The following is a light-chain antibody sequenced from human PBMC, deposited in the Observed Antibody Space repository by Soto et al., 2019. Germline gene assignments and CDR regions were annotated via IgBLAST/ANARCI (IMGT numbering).Light chain of an antibody. CDR2: SAA. Sequence: DIQMTQSPSSLSVSIGDSITITCRASQNIGTSLNWYQMKLGRAPKLLIYSAATLQSGAPSRFSGGRSGTDFTLTIKNLQPDDFATYSCQQSYNAPYTFGLGPMLEIQ. J-gene: IGKJ2*01. V-gene: IGKV1-39*01. CDR3: QQSYNAPYT. CDR1: QNIGTS.